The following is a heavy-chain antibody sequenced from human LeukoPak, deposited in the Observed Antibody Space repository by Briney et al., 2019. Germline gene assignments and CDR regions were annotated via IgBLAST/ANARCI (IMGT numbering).Heavy chain of an antibody. D-gene: IGHD6-19*01. V-gene: IGHV1-2*02. CDR2: INPNSGGT. Sequence: ASVKVSCKASGYTFTGYYMHWVRQAPGQGLEWMGWINPNSGGTNYAQKFQGRVTITRNTSISTAYMEVSSIRYEDTAVYYCARRAVDSSYYYYMDVWGKGTTVTVSS. J-gene: IGHJ6*03. CDR1: GYTFTGYY. CDR3: ARRAVDSSYYYYMDV.